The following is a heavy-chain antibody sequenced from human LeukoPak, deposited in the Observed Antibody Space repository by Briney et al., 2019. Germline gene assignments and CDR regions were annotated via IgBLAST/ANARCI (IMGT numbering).Heavy chain of an antibody. Sequence: ASVKVSCKASGYTFTSYGISWVRQAPGQGLEWVGWISAYNGNTNYAQKLQGRVTMTTDTSTSTAYMELRSLRSDDTAVYYCARLRSLGKPYYFDYWGQGTLVTVSS. D-gene: IGHD7-27*01. CDR3: ARLRSLGKPYYFDY. V-gene: IGHV1-18*01. J-gene: IGHJ4*02. CDR2: ISAYNGNT. CDR1: GYTFTSYG.